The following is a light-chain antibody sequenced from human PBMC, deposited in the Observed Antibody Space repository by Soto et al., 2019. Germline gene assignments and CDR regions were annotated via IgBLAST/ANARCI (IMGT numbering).Light chain of an antibody. CDR1: QDIGSF. CDR3: QQSSTIPRT. Sequence: DIQMTQSPSTLSASVGDRVTISCRASQDIGSFLAWYQHKPGKAPKLLIYDASTLQTGVPSRFRGSGSGTDFRLTISSLQPDDFATYYCQQSSTIPRTFGQGTKGDNK. J-gene: IGKJ1*01. V-gene: IGKV1-5*01. CDR2: DAS.